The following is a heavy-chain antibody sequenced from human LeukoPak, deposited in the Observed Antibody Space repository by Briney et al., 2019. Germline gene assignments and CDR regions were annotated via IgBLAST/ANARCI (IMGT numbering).Heavy chain of an antibody. CDR3: ARDRNRSFDY. Sequence: GGPLRLSCAASGFTVSSNYMSWVRQAPGKGLEWVSVIYSGGSTYYADSVKGRFTISRDNSKNTLYLQMNSLRAEDTAVYYCARDRNRSFDYWGQGTLVTVPS. V-gene: IGHV3-66*01. CDR2: IYSGGST. J-gene: IGHJ4*02. D-gene: IGHD1-14*01. CDR1: GFTVSSNY.